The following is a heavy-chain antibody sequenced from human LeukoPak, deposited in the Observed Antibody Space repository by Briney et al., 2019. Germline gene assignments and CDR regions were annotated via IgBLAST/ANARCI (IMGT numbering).Heavy chain of an antibody. D-gene: IGHD2-2*01. V-gene: IGHV5-51*01. CDR3: ARLGCSSTSCYASFDY. CDR1: GYNFTSYW. J-gene: IGHJ4*02. CDR2: IHPGDSDT. Sequence: GEALKISCKGSGYNFTSYWNGWVRQIPGKGLEWMGIIHPGDSDTRYSPPFQGQVTISIDKSISTAYLQWSSLKASDTAMYYCARLGCSSTSCYASFDYWGQGTLVTVSS.